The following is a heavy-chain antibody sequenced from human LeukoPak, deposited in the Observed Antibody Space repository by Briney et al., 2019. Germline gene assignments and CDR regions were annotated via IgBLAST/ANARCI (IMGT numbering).Heavy chain of an antibody. CDR2: INLDGGAT. CDR3: ARDKGIAALHTVGHFDN. V-gene: IGHV3-7*01. J-gene: IGHJ4*02. D-gene: IGHD6-13*01. Sequence: GGSLRLSCAVSGSTFSGYWMAWVRQVPGTEPEWVANINLDGGATYYVDSVKGRFTIYRDKATNSLFLQMNSLRAEDTAMYYCARDKGIAALHTVGHFDNWGQGTLVTVSS. CDR1: GSTFSGYW.